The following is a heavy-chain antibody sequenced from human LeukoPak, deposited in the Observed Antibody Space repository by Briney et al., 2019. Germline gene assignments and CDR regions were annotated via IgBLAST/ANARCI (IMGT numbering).Heavy chain of an antibody. Sequence: ASVKVSCKASGYTFTSYGISWVRQAPGQGLEWMGWISAYNGNTNYAQKLQGRVTMTTDTSTSTAYMELSSVTAADTAVYYCARERLAMVRGVIPKEAWGWFDPWGQGTLVTVSS. CDR3: ARERLAMVRGVIPKEAWGWFDP. J-gene: IGHJ5*02. CDR2: ISAYNGNT. CDR1: GYTFTSYG. V-gene: IGHV1-18*01. D-gene: IGHD3-10*01.